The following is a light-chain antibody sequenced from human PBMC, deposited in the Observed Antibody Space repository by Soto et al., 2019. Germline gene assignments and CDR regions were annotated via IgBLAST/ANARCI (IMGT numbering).Light chain of an antibody. CDR3: SSYAGSSNV. CDR2: EVN. V-gene: IGLV2-8*01. Sequence: QSALPQPPSASGSPGQSVAISCTGTSSDVGGYNYGSWYQQHPGKAPKLMIYEVNKRPSGVPDRFSGSKSGNTASLTVSGLQAEDEADYYCSSYAGSSNVFGTGTTLTVL. J-gene: IGLJ1*01. CDR1: SSDVGGYNY.